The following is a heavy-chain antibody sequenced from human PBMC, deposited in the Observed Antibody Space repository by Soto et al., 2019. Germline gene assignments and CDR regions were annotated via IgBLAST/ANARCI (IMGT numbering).Heavy chain of an antibody. CDR1: GFTFSSYG. D-gene: IGHD1-26*01. Sequence: GGSLRLSCAASGFTFSSYGMHWVRQAPGKGLEWVAVIWYDGSNKYYADSVKGRFTISRDNSKNTLYLQMNSLRAEDTAVYYCARDKSVSVNIVGATGYFDYRGQGPLVTGS. V-gene: IGHV3-33*01. J-gene: IGHJ4*02. CDR2: IWYDGSNK. CDR3: ARDKSVSVNIVGATGYFDY.